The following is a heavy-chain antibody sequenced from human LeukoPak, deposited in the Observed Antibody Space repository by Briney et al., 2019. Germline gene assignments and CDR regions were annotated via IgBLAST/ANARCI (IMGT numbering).Heavy chain of an antibody. J-gene: IGHJ4*02. CDR1: GGSISSSSYY. CDR2: IYYSGST. D-gene: IGHD3-10*01. CDR3: ARRGGRGGPIDY. Sequence: TSETLSLTCTVSGGSISSSSYYWGWIRQPPGKGLEWIGSIYYSGSTYYNPSLKSRVTISVGTSKNQFSLKLSSVTAADTAVYYCARRGGRGGPIDYWGQGTLVTVSS. V-gene: IGHV4-39*01.